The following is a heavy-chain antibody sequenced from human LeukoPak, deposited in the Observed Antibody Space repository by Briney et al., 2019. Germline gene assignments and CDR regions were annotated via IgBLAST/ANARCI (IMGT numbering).Heavy chain of an antibody. V-gene: IGHV3-30-3*01. CDR1: GFTFSSYA. CDR3: AREYCTNGVCYWTGDYFDY. D-gene: IGHD2-8*01. Sequence: QPGGSLRLSCAASGFTFSSYAMHWVRQAPGKGLEWVAVISYDGSNKYYADSVKGRFTISRDNSKNTLYLQMNSLRAEDTAVYYCAREYCTNGVCYWTGDYFDYWGQGTLVTVSS. CDR2: ISYDGSNK. J-gene: IGHJ4*02.